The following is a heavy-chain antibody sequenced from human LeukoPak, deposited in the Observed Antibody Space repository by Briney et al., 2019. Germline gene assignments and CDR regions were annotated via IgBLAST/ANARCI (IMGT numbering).Heavy chain of an antibody. J-gene: IGHJ4*02. CDR2: ISYDGSNK. CDR1: GFTFGSYG. CDR3: AKGWGSGENDY. Sequence: GGPLRLSCAASGFTFGSYGMHWVRQAPGKGLEWVAVISYDGSNKYYADSVKGRFTISRDNSKNTLYLQMNSLRAEDTAVYYCAKGWGSGENDYWGQGTLVTVS. D-gene: IGHD1-14*01. V-gene: IGHV3-30*18.